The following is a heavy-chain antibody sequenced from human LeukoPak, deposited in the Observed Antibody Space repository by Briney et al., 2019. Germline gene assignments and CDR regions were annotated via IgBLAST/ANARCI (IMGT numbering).Heavy chain of an antibody. J-gene: IGHJ6*02. V-gene: IGHV3-30*18. CDR1: GFTFSSYG. Sequence: PGRSLRLSCAASGFTFSSYGMHWVRQAPGKGLEWVAVISYDGSNKYYADSVKGRFTISRDNSKNTLHLQMNSLRAEDTAVYYCAKGLHTVTTYWGDYYYGMDVWGQGTTVTVSS. D-gene: IGHD4-11*01. CDR3: AKGLHTVTTYWGDYYYGMDV. CDR2: ISYDGSNK.